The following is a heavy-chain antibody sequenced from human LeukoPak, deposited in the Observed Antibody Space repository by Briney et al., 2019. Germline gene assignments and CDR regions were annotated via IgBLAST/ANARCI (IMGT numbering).Heavy chain of an antibody. Sequence: GGSLRLSCAASGFTFSSYAMSWVRQAPGKGLEWVSAISGSGGSTYYADSVKGRFTISRDNSKNTLYLQMNSLRAEDTAVYYCARYCRGTGCYTDYYGMDVWGQGTTVTVSS. D-gene: IGHD2-2*02. V-gene: IGHV3-23*01. CDR3: ARYCRGTGCYTDYYGMDV. CDR2: ISGSGGST. J-gene: IGHJ6*02. CDR1: GFTFSSYA.